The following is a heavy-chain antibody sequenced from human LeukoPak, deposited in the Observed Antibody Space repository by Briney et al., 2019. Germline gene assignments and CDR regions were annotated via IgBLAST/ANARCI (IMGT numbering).Heavy chain of an antibody. V-gene: IGHV3-23*01. Sequence: GGSLRLSCAASGFTFSSYGMSWVRQAPGKGLEWVSAISGSGGSTYYADSVKGRFTISRDNSKNTLYLQMNSLRAEDTAVYYCAKEPAAAGTRYYYYYYMDVWGKGTTVTISS. CDR1: GFTFSSYG. J-gene: IGHJ6*03. CDR2: ISGSGGST. CDR3: AKEPAAAGTRYYYYYYMDV. D-gene: IGHD6-13*01.